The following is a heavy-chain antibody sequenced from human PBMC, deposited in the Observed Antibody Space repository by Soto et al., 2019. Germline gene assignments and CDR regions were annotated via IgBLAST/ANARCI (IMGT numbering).Heavy chain of an antibody. CDR3: AKVRALRECTRTSGLGAFDI. J-gene: IGHJ3*02. CDR2: ITGSGDTT. D-gene: IGHD2-2*01. CDR1: GFTFSSYA. V-gene: IGHV3-23*01. Sequence: EVQLLESGGGLVRPGGSLRLSCAASGFTFSSYAMSWVRQAPGKGLEWVSAITGSGDTTYYADSVKGRFTISRDNSKNTLYLRMNSLRAEDTAVYSCAKVRALRECTRTSGLGAFDIWGQGTMVTVS.